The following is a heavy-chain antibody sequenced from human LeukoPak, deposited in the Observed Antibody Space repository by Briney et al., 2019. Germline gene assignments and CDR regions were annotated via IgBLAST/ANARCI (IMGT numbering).Heavy chain of an antibody. CDR3: ANIFGGNSHRSDY. J-gene: IGHJ4*02. CDR1: GFTFSSAW. Sequence: TGGSLRLSCAASGFTFSSAWMSWVRQAPGQGLEWLGRIKTKTDGGTTDYAAPVKGRFTISSDDSKDTLYLQMNSLKSDGTAVYYCANIFGGNSHRSDYWGQGTLVTVSS. CDR2: IKTKTDGGTT. D-gene: IGHD4-23*01. V-gene: IGHV3-15*01.